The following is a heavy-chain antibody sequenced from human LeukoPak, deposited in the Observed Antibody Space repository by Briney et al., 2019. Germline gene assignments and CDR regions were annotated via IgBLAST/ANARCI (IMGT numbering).Heavy chain of an antibody. V-gene: IGHV1-18*04. J-gene: IGHJ4*02. CDR3: ARDSYYHDSSGYPDY. D-gene: IGHD3-22*01. Sequence: ASVKVSCKASGYTFTGYYMHWVRQAPGQGLEWMGWISAYNGNTNYAQKFQGRVTMTTDTSTSTAYMELRSLRSDDTAVYYCARDSYYHDSSGYPDYWGQGTLVTVSS. CDR1: GYTFTGYY. CDR2: ISAYNGNT.